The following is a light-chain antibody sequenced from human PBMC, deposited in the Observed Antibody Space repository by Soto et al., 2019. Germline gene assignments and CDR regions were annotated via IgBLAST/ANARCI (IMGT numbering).Light chain of an antibody. CDR2: MAS. Sequence: DIQMTQSPSTLSASVGDRVTITCRASQTISSWLAWYQQKPGKVPKLLIYMASGLHSGVPSRFSGSGSVTEFTLTISSVQPDDFATYYCQHYKSYPYTFGQGTKLEMK. V-gene: IGKV1-5*03. CDR3: QHYKSYPYT. J-gene: IGKJ2*01. CDR1: QTISSW.